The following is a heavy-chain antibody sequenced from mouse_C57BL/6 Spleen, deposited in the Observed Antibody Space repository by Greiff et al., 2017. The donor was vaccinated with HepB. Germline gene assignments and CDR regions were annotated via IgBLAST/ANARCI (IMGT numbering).Heavy chain of an antibody. CDR1: GFSLTSYG. Sequence: VKLQESGPGLVQPSQSLSITCTVSGFSLTSYGVHWVRQSPGKGLEWLGVIWSGGSTDYNAAFISRLSISKDNSKSQVFFKMNSLQADDTAIYYCARNPNYYGSPYAMDYWGQGTSVTVSS. CDR2: IWSGGST. V-gene: IGHV2-2*01. D-gene: IGHD1-1*01. J-gene: IGHJ4*01. CDR3: ARNPNYYGSPYAMDY.